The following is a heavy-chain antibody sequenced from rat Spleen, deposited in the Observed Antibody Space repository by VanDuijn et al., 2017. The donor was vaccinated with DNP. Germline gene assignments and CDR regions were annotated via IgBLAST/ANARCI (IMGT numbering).Heavy chain of an antibody. CDR1: GFTFSSYW. CDR3: ARQRQPNWYFDF. CDR2: ITNTGGST. V-gene: IGHV5-31*01. Sequence: EVQLVETGGGLVQPGRSLKLSCVASGFTFSSYWMYWIRQAPGKGLEWLASITNTGGSTYYRDSVKGRFTISRDNAKSTLYLQMDSLRSEDTATYYCARQRQPNWYFDFWGPGTMVTVSS. J-gene: IGHJ1*01. D-gene: IGHD1-2*01.